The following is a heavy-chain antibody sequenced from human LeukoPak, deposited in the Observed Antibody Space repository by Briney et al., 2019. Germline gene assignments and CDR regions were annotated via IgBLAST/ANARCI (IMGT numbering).Heavy chain of an antibody. J-gene: IGHJ5*02. CDR3: ARVKSRITMIVVVAYNWFDP. CDR1: GGSFSGYY. D-gene: IGHD3-22*01. CDR2: IDHSGST. Sequence: PSETLSLTCAVYGGSFSGYYWSWIRQPPGKGLEWMGEIDHSGSTNYNPYLKSRVTISVDTSKNQFSLKLSSVTAADTAVYYCARVKSRITMIVVVAYNWFDPWGQGTLVTVSS. V-gene: IGHV4-34*01.